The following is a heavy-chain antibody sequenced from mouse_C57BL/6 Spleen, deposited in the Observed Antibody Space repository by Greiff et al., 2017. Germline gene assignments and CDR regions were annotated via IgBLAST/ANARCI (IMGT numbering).Heavy chain of an antibody. J-gene: IGHJ2*01. CDR3: ARTTVALDY. Sequence: EVQLVESGGGLVKPGGSLKLSCAASGFTFSDYGMHWVRQAPEKGLEWVAYISSGSSTIYYADTVKGRFTISRDNAKNTLFLQMTSLRSEDTAMYYCARTTVALDYWGQGTTRTVSS. V-gene: IGHV5-17*01. CDR1: GFTFSDYG. D-gene: IGHD1-1*01. CDR2: ISSGSSTI.